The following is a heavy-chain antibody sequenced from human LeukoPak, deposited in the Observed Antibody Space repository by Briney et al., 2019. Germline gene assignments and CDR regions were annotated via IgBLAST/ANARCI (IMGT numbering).Heavy chain of an antibody. CDR1: GFSISTYE. D-gene: IGHD2-15*01. V-gene: IGHV3-48*03. Sequence: GGSLRLSCTASGFSISTYEMNWVRQAPGKGLEWLSSMSRSGDTIYYADSVKGRFTISRENAKNSLYLQMNSLRDEGSAVYYCARDQGPGYPPRGWGQGTLVTVSS. CDR2: MSRSGDTI. J-gene: IGHJ4*02. CDR3: ARDQGPGYPPRG.